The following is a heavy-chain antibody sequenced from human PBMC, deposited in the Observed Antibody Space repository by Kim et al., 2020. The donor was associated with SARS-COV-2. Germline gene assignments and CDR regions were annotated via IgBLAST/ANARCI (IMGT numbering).Heavy chain of an antibody. CDR2: IIPIFGTA. J-gene: IGHJ4*02. CDR1: GGTFSSYA. CDR3: ARLVDRGAAGTGGNY. V-gene: IGHV1-69*13. Sequence: SVKVSCKASGGTFSSYAISWVRQAPGQGLEWMGGIIPIFGTANYAQKFQGRVTITADESTSTAYMELSSLRSEDTAVYYCARLVDRGAAGTGGNYWGQGTLVTVSS. D-gene: IGHD6-13*01.